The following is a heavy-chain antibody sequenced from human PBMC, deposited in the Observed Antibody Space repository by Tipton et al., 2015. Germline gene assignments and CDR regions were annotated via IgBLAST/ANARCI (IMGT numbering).Heavy chain of an antibody. Sequence: TLSLTCTVSGGSINNNYWSWIRQPPGKGLEYMGYVFHNGDSNYNPSLKSRVTISVDTSKNQFSLKLSSVTAADTALYYCARGPWKTFDYWGQGTPVTVSS. J-gene: IGHJ4*02. CDR3: ARGPWKTFDY. CDR1: GGSINNNY. V-gene: IGHV4-59*12. D-gene: IGHD1-1*01. CDR2: VFHNGDS.